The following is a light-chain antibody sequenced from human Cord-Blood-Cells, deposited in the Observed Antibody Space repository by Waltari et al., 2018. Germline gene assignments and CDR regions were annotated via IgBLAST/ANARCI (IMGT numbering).Light chain of an antibody. CDR3: QQYNSYST. CDR2: KAS. J-gene: IGKJ1*01. V-gene: IGKV1-5*03. CDR1: QSISSW. Sequence: DIQMTQPPSTLSASVGARVTITCRASQSISSWLAWYQQKPGKAPKLLIYKASSLESGVPSRFSGSGSGTEFTLTISSLQPDDFATYYCQQYNSYSTFGQGTKVEIK.